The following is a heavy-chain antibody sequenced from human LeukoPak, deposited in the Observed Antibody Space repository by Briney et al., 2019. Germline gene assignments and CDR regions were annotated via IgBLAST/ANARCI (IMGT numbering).Heavy chain of an antibody. D-gene: IGHD3-22*01. Sequence: SETLSLTCTVSGGSISSSSYYWGWIRQPPGKGLEWIGSIYYSGSTYYNPSLKSRVTISVDTSKNQFSLKLSSVTAADTAVYYCARGTPDYYDSSGYRFDPWGQGTLVTVSS. V-gene: IGHV4-39*07. CDR3: ARGTPDYYDSSGYRFDP. CDR2: IYYSGST. CDR1: GGSISSSSYY. J-gene: IGHJ5*02.